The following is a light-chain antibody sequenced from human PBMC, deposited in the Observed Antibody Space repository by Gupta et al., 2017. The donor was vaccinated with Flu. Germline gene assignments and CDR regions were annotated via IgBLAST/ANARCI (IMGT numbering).Light chain of an antibody. J-gene: IGLJ2*01. CDR3: ASGFCISAI. CDR1: ISASGGYHF. Sequence: QSTSISCTESISASGGYHFDSWYQQDPFKDPYLIIFDSGRQFSGGSARFSGSKSVNTASLTLSGHNDEEEDDYYCASGFCISAIFGVGTKLTVL. V-gene: IGLV2-14*03. CDR2: DSG.